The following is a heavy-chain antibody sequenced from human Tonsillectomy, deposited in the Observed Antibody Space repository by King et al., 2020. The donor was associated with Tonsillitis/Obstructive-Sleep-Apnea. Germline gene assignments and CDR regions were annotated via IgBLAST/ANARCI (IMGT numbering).Heavy chain of an antibody. CDR2: IDWDDDK. V-gene: IGHV2-70*11. Sequence: TLKESGPALVNPTQTLTLTCTFSGFSLSTSGMCVSWIRQPPGKALEWLARIDWDDDKYYSTSLKTRLTISKDTSKNPVVLTMTNMDPVDTATYYCARMSPYYDFWSGYGTYYFDYWGQGTLVTVSS. CDR1: GFSLSTSGMC. J-gene: IGHJ4*02. D-gene: IGHD3-3*01. CDR3: ARMSPYYDFWSGYGTYYFDY.